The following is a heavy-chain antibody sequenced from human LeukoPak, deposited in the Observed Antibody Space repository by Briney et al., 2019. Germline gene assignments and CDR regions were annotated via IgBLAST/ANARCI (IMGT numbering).Heavy chain of an antibody. Sequence: GESLRLSCAASGFTFSSYWMSWVRQAPGKGLEWVANIKQDGSEQYYVDSVKGRFTISRDNAKNSLFLQMNSLRGEDTAVYYCTREYLTVSYFDYWGQGTLVTVSS. D-gene: IGHD4-11*01. J-gene: IGHJ4*02. CDR3: TREYLTVSYFDY. V-gene: IGHV3-7*05. CDR1: GFTFSSYW. CDR2: IKQDGSEQ.